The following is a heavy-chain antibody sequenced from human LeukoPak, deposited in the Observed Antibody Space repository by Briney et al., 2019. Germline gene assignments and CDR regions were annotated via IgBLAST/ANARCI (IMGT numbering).Heavy chain of an antibody. D-gene: IGHD3-3*01. CDR1: GGSFSGYY. CDR2: INHSGST. Sequence: SETLSLTCAVYGGSFSGYYWSWIRQPPGKGLEWIGEINHSGSTNYNPSLKSRATISVDTSKNQFSLKLSSVTAADTAVYYCARDRRFLEWLLFDYWGQGTLVTVSS. J-gene: IGHJ4*02. V-gene: IGHV4-34*01. CDR3: ARDRRFLEWLLFDY.